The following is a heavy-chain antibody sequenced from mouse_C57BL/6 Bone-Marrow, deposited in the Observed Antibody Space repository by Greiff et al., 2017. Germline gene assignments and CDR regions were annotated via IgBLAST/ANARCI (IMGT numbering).Heavy chain of an antibody. Sequence: EVQLVESGGGLVKPGGSLKLSCAASGFTFSSYAMSWVRQTPEKRLEWVATISAGGSYTYYPDNLKGRFTISTDNAKNNLYLQMSHLKSEDTAMYYCASELLMDYWGQGTSVTVSS. CDR1: GFTFSSYA. CDR2: ISAGGSYT. CDR3: ASELLMDY. V-gene: IGHV5-4*01. J-gene: IGHJ4*01.